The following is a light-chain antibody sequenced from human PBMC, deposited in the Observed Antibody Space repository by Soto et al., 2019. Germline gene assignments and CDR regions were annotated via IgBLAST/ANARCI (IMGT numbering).Light chain of an antibody. Sequence: DIQMTQSPSTLSASVGDRVTITCRASQSISSWLAWYQQKPGKAPKLVIYDASSLESGVPSRFSGSGSGTEFTLTISSLQPDDFATYYCQQYNSYSVTFGQGTKVEIK. CDR3: QQYNSYSVT. V-gene: IGKV1-5*01. CDR2: DAS. J-gene: IGKJ1*01. CDR1: QSISSW.